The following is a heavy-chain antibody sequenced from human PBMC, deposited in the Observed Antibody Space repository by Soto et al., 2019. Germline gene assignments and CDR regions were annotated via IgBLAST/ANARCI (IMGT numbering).Heavy chain of an antibody. V-gene: IGHV3-64D*06. Sequence: GGSLRLSCSASGFTFSIYAMHWVRQAPGKGLEYVSSISTNGGSTHYADSVKGRFTISRDNSKNTQYLQISSLRADDTAVYYCVKGEYYYDSSGYYPFDYWGQGT. D-gene: IGHD3-22*01. J-gene: IGHJ4*02. CDR2: ISTNGGST. CDR1: GFTFSIYA. CDR3: VKGEYYYDSSGYYPFDY.